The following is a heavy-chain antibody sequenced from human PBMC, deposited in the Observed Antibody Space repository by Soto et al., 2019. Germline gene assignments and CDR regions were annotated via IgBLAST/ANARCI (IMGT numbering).Heavy chain of an antibody. CDR2: IYYSGST. V-gene: IGHV4-59*08. CDR3: ARRAYCSSTSCRGYYYYYMDV. Sequence: LCPIYTDLRRASTSDYLSWIREPPRQRLEGIGYIYYSGSTNYNPSLKSRVTISVDTSKNQFSLKLSSVTAADTAVYYCARRAYCSSTSCRGYYYYYMDVWGKGTTVTVSS. CDR1: RRASTSDY. D-gene: IGHD2-2*01. J-gene: IGHJ6*03.